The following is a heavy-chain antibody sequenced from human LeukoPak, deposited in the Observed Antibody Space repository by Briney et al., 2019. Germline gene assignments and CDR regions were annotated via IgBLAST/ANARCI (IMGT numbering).Heavy chain of an antibody. Sequence: PSETLSLTCTVSGGSIGSYYWSWIRQPPGKGLEWIGYIYYSGSTNYNPSLKSRVTISVDTSKNQFSLKLSSVTAADTAVYYCARRDYYDSSGFSDGMDVWGQGTTVTVSS. D-gene: IGHD3-22*01. CDR3: ARRDYYDSSGFSDGMDV. J-gene: IGHJ6*02. CDR1: GGSIGSYY. V-gene: IGHV4-59*01. CDR2: IYYSGST.